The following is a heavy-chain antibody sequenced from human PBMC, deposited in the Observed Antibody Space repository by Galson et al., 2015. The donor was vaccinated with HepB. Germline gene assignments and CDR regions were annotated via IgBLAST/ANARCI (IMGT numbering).Heavy chain of an antibody. Sequence: SLRLSCAASGFTFSSNEMNWVRQAPGKGLEWVANIKQDGSEKYYVDSVKGRFTISRDNAKNSLYLQMNSLRAEDTAVYYCARGLYGVPAARDAFDIWGQGTMVTVSS. V-gene: IGHV3-7*03. D-gene: IGHD2-2*01. CDR1: GFTFSSNE. CDR3: ARGLYGVPAARDAFDI. J-gene: IGHJ3*02. CDR2: IKQDGSEK.